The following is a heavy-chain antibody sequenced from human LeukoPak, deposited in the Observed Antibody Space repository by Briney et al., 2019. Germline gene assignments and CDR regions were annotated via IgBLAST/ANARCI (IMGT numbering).Heavy chain of an antibody. Sequence: PGRSLRLSCAASGFIFDDYGMHWVRQAPGKGLEWVAGINWNSDLMVYADSVKGRFTISRDNAKNSLYLQMKSLRLEDTALYYRAKSDRSSSFGGRLDPWGQGTLVTVPS. CDR2: INWNSDLM. J-gene: IGHJ5*02. CDR3: AKSDRSSSFGGRLDP. V-gene: IGHV3-9*01. D-gene: IGHD6-6*01. CDR1: GFIFDDYG.